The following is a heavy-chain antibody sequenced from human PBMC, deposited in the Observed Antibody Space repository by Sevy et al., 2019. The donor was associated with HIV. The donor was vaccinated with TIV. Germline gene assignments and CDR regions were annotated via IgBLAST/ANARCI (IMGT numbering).Heavy chain of an antibody. CDR3: AKALNPALESMLEVNLRSLKGFDV. J-gene: IGHJ3*01. Sequence: GGSLRLSCAASGFSLNTHAMNWVRQAPGKGLEWVSVISGPGYGTNYADSVKGRFIISRDNSKNTLFLQMNSLRDDDTAVDYCAKALNPALESMLEVNLRSLKGFDVWGQGTMVTVSS. D-gene: IGHD3-22*01. CDR1: GFSLNTHA. V-gene: IGHV3-23*01. CDR2: ISGPGYGT.